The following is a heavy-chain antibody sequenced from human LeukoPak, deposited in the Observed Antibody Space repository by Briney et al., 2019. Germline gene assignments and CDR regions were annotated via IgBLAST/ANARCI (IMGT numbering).Heavy chain of an antibody. Sequence: GGSLRLSCAASGFTFVNYALTCVRQAPGQGLEWVATVSGGGERTYYADSVKGRFTISRDNSKNTLSLQTNSLRLEDTAVYYCAFVGWSSNYWGQGTLVTVSS. V-gene: IGHV3-23*01. J-gene: IGHJ4*02. CDR1: GFTFVNYA. CDR3: AFVGWSSNY. D-gene: IGHD6-19*01. CDR2: VSGGGERT.